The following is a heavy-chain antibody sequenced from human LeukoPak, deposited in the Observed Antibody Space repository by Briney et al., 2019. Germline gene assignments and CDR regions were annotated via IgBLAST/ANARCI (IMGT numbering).Heavy chain of an antibody. Sequence: SETLSLTCTVSGGSISSSSYYWGWIRQPPGKGLEWIGSIYYSGSTSYNPSLESRVTISVDTSKNQFSLKLSSVTAADTAVYYCARGVTLIVVVIHDWYFDLWGRGTVFTVSS. V-gene: IGHV4-39*01. CDR1: GGSISSSSYY. CDR2: IYYSGST. D-gene: IGHD3-22*01. J-gene: IGHJ2*01. CDR3: ARGVTLIVVVIHDWYFDL.